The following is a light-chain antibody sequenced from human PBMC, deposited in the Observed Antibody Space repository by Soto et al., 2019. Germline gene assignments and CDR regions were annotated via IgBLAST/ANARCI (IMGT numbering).Light chain of an antibody. J-gene: IGKJ4*01. CDR2: GAS. CDR1: QNVNNN. Sequence: EIVMTQSPASLSVSPGERATLSCRASQNVNNNLAWYQQKPGQAPRLLIHGASTRASGIPGTFSGSASGTEFTLNIRSLQSQDFAVYSCPQYLSWPLTFGGGTKVEIK. CDR3: PQYLSWPLT. V-gene: IGKV3-15*01.